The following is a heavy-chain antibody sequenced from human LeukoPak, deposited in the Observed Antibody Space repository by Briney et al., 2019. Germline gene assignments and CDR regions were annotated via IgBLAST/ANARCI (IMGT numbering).Heavy chain of an antibody. J-gene: IGHJ4*02. V-gene: IGHV3-23*01. CDR2: ISGSGDIT. CDR1: GGSISSST. CDR3: AKDDAWLRFGE. Sequence: PSETLSLTCAVSGGSISSSTNWWSWVRQPPGKGLEWVSAISGSGDITYYADSVKGRFTISRDNSKNTLYLEVISLTAEDTAVYYCAKDDAWLRFGEWSQGTLVTVSS. D-gene: IGHD3-10*01.